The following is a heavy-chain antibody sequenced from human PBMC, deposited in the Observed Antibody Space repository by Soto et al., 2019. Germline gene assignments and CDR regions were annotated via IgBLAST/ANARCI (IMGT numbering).Heavy chain of an antibody. CDR2: IIPILGIT. D-gene: IGHD3-22*01. Sequence: SVKVSCKASGGTFSSYTISWVRQAPGQGLEWMGRIIPILGITNYAQKFQGRVTITADKSTSTAYMELRSLRSDDTAVYYCARESMKYYYDSSGYSLDYYYYGMDVWGQGTTVTVSS. J-gene: IGHJ6*02. CDR3: ARESMKYYYDSSGYSLDYYYYGMDV. CDR1: GGTFSSYT. V-gene: IGHV1-69*04.